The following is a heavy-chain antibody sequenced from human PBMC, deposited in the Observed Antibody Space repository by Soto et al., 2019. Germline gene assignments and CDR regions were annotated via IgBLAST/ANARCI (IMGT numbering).Heavy chain of an antibody. J-gene: IGHJ1*01. CDR2: ITGRGHST. Sequence: EVQLLESGGGLVQPGGSLRLSCAASGFTFDSYGMSWVRQAPGKGLEWVSTITGRGHSTYYADSVMGRFTISRDNSKNTRYLRKSSLREDDTAVYYCAKTGAWGLLGALDHWGQGPLVTVS. V-gene: IGHV3-23*01. CDR1: GFTFDSYG. D-gene: IGHD7-27*01. CDR3: AKTGAWGLLGALDH.